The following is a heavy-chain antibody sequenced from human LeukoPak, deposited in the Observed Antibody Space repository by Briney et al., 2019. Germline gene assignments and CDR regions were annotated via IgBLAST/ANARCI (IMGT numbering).Heavy chain of an antibody. CDR2: IYYSGNT. V-gene: IGHV4-59*01. J-gene: IGHJ3*02. D-gene: IGHD1-20*01. CDR1: GGSISSYY. Sequence: SSVTLSLTCTVSGGSISSYYWSWIRQPPGKRLEWIGYIYYSGNTNYNPSLKSRVTISVDTSKNQFSLKLSSVTAADTVMYYCARLLGYNWNDRGAFDIWGQGTMVTVSS. CDR3: ARLLGYNWNDRGAFDI.